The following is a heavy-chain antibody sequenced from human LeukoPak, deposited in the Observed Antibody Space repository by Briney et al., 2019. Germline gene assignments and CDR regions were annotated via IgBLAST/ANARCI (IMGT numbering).Heavy chain of an antibody. CDR2: IKEDGSDK. V-gene: IGHV3-7*05. Sequence: GGSLRLSCAASGFTFSNYWMSWVPQAPGKGLEWVANIKEDGSDKYYVDSVKGRFTISRDNAKNSRYLQMNSLRAEDTAVYYCARDTGYNTFDYWGQGTLVTVSS. D-gene: IGHD5-24*01. J-gene: IGHJ4*02. CDR3: ARDTGYNTFDY. CDR1: GFTFSNYW.